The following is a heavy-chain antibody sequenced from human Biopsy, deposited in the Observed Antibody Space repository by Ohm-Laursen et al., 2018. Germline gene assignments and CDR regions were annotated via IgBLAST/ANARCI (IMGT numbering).Heavy chain of an antibody. J-gene: IGHJ5*02. V-gene: IGHV4-39*01. Sequence: SQTLSLTCPVSGGSVSSNVAYWAWTRQPPGKGLESIGSIFYSGITYYNPSLQSRVTMSVDTSKNQFSLNLTSVTAADTAVYYCARHPTGFWFDPWGQGTLVIVSS. CDR3: ARHPTGFWFDP. CDR1: GGSVSSNVAY. CDR2: IFYSGIT.